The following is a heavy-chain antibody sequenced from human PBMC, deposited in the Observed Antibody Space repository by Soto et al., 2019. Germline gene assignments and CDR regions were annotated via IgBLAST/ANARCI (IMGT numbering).Heavy chain of an antibody. D-gene: IGHD2-15*01. CDR1: GFTFSSYG. CDR2: IWYDGSNK. J-gene: IGHJ6*02. Sequence: QVQLVESGGGVVQPGRSLRLSCAASGFTFSSYGMHWVRQAPGKGLEWVAVIWYDGSNKYYADSVKGRFTISRDNSKNTLYLQMNSLRADDKAVYYCARAFVVVAAYFTYYYGMDVWGQGTTVTVSS. V-gene: IGHV3-33*01. CDR3: ARAFVVVAAYFTYYYGMDV.